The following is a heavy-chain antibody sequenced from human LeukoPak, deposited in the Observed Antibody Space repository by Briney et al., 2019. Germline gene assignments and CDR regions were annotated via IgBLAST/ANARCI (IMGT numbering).Heavy chain of an antibody. V-gene: IGHV4-34*01. Sequence: SETLSLTCAVYGGSFSGYYWSWIRQPPGKGLEWIGEINHSGSTNYNPSLKSRVTISVDTSKNQFSLKLSSVTAADTAVYYCARRGRYKFDYWGQGILVTVSS. J-gene: IGHJ4*02. D-gene: IGHD1-26*01. CDR3: ARRGRYKFDY. CDR2: INHSGST. CDR1: GGSFSGYY.